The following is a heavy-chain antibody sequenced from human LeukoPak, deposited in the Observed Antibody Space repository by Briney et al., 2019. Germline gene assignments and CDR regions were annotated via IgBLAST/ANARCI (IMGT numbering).Heavy chain of an antibody. J-gene: IGHJ4*02. V-gene: IGHV3-15*01. CDR2: IKSESSGATT. CDR1: GFSISDDW. CDR3: TLIKGWGSGTYYLDY. Sequence: GGSLRLSCAASGFSISDDWMSWVRQAPGKGLEWVGRIKSESSGATTHYVAPVKGRFTISRDDSKNTLYLQLNSLKTDDTAVYYCTLIKGWGSGTYYLDYWGQGSLVTVSS. D-gene: IGHD3-10*01.